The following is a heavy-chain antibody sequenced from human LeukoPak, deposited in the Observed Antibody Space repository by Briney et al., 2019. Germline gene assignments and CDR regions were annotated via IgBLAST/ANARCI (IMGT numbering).Heavy chain of an antibody. D-gene: IGHD2-15*01. CDR1: GFTFSSYG. Sequence: GGSLRLSCAASGFTFSSYGMHWVRQAPGKGLEWVAVIWHDGRNEYYADSVKGRFTISRDNSKNTLYLQMSSLRAEDTAVYYCARDRGSNDPIDYWGQGTLVTVSS. CDR2: IWHDGRNE. V-gene: IGHV3-33*01. CDR3: ARDRGSNDPIDY. J-gene: IGHJ4*02.